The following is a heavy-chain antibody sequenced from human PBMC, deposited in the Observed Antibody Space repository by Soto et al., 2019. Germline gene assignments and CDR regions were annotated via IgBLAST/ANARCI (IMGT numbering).Heavy chain of an antibody. Sequence: QVQLQESGPGLVKPSETLSLTCTVSGDSISRYYWSWIRQPPGKGLEWIGYIYYSGSTNYNPSLKSRVTISVATSKIQFSLKLSSVTAADTAVYYCARRYGSAFDYWGQGTLVTVSS. CDR2: IYYSGST. CDR1: GDSISRYY. J-gene: IGHJ4*02. CDR3: ARRYGSAFDY. D-gene: IGHD6-25*01. V-gene: IGHV4-59*08.